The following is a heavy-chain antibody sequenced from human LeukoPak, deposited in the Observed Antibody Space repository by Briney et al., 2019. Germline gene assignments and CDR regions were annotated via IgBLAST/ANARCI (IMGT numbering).Heavy chain of an antibody. CDR1: EYSFSTNW. J-gene: IGHJ4*02. CDR2: IYPGDSQS. V-gene: IGHV5-51*01. Sequence: GESPKISCKAYEYSFSTNWIGWVRQMPGKGLERMGIIYPGDSQSKYSPSFQGHVTFSADTSRNTAYLQWNSLKASDTAMYYCAKYNAGSLDFWGQGTLLYVSS. CDR3: AKYNAGSLDF. D-gene: IGHD3-10*01.